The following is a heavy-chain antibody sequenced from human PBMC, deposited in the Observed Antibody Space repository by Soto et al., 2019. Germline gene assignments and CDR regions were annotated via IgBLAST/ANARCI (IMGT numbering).Heavy chain of an antibody. V-gene: IGHV4-59*01. J-gene: IGHJ6*02. Sequence: ETLSLTCTVSGGSISSYYWSWIRQPPGKGLEWVGYIYYSGSTNYNPSLKSRVTISVDTSKNQFSLKLSSVTAADTAVYYCARGLTHWTMVRGGLYGMDVWGQGTTVTVSS. D-gene: IGHD3-10*01. CDR3: ARGLTHWTMVRGGLYGMDV. CDR2: IYYSGST. CDR1: GGSISSYY.